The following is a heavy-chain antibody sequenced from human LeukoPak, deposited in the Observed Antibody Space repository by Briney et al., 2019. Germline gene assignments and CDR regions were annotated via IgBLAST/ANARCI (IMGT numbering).Heavy chain of an antibody. V-gene: IGHV3-48*03. CDR2: ISSSGSTI. D-gene: IGHD5-12*01. J-gene: IGHJ4*02. CDR3: ARVRIVATICDY. CDR1: GFTFSSYE. Sequence: HPGGSLRLSCAASGFTFSSYEMNWVRQAPGKGLEWVSYISSSGSTIYYADSVEGRFTISRDNAKNSLYLQMNSLRAEDTAVYYCARVRIVATICDYWGQGTLVTVSS.